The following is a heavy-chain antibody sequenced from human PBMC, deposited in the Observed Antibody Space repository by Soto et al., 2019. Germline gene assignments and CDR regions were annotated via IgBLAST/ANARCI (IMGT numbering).Heavy chain of an antibody. Sequence: QVQLVESGGGVVQPGRSLRLSCAASGFTFSSYGMHWVRQAPGKGLEWVAVIWYDGSNKYYADSVKGRFTISRDNSKNTLYLQMNSLRAEDTAVYYCARVTGYSSSWYNYYYGMDVWGQGTTVTVSS. V-gene: IGHV3-33*01. D-gene: IGHD6-13*01. CDR1: GFTFSSYG. J-gene: IGHJ6*02. CDR2: IWYDGSNK. CDR3: ARVTGYSSSWYNYYYGMDV.